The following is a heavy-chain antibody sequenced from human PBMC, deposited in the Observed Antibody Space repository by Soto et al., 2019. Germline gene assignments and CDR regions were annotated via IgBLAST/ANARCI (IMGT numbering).Heavy chain of an antibody. Sequence: QAQLVQSGAEVKKPGSSVRVSCKAPGGDFDNYALSWVRRAPGQGLEWMGGIIPNFGSANYAPKFQGRVTITADESMRTVCMEFRRLRSEDTAIYYCARGTRAPSGYYDHIYKITGAMDVWGQGTTVTVSS. J-gene: IGHJ6*02. CDR2: IIPNFGSA. CDR3: ARGTRAPSGYYDHIYKITGAMDV. D-gene: IGHD3-3*01. V-gene: IGHV1-69*12. CDR1: GGDFDNYA.